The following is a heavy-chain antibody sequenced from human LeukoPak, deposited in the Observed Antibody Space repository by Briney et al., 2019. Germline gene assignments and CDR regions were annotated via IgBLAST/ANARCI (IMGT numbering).Heavy chain of an antibody. CDR2: IIPIFGTA. CDR1: GGTFSSYA. V-gene: IGHV1-69*05. CDR3: ARDPRGMTHPDY. J-gene: IGHJ4*02. Sequence: SVKASCKASGGTFSSYAISWVRQAPGQGLEWMGRIIPIFGTANYAQKFQGRVTITTDESTSTAYMELSSLRSEDTAVYYCARDPRGMTHPDYWGQGTLVTVSS. D-gene: IGHD3-16*01.